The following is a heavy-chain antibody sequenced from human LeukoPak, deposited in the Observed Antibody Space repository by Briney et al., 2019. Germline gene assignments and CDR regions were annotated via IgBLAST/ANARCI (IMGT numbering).Heavy chain of an antibody. CDR3: ARDSPYSSGWYIDARDPGQEYFQH. CDR2: ITKSGDRT. Sequence: GGSLRLSCVPSGITFSNSALSWVRQAPGKGLEWVSTITKSGDRTHYADSVRGLFTISRDIFKNTLYLQMNSLRAEDTAVYYCARDSPYSSGWYIDARDPGQEYFQHWGQGTLVTVSS. CDR1: GITFSNSA. V-gene: IGHV3-23*01. J-gene: IGHJ1*01. D-gene: IGHD6-19*01.